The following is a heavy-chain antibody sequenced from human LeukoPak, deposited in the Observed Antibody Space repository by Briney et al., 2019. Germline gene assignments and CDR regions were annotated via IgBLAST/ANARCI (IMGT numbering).Heavy chain of an antibody. Sequence: GGSLRLSCAASGFTFSSYWMSWVRQAPGKGLEWVASEKYDGIEKHYVDSVKGRFTISRDDARNSLYLQMNSLRAEDTALYYCARVRVIRLGGNGWYCYFDCWGQGALVTVSS. CDR3: ARVRVIRLGGNGWYCYFDC. J-gene: IGHJ4*02. V-gene: IGHV3-7*01. CDR2: EKYDGIEK. CDR1: GFTFSSYW. D-gene: IGHD6-19*01.